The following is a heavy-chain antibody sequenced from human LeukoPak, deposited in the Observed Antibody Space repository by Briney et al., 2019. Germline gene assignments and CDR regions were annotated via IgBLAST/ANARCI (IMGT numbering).Heavy chain of an antibody. D-gene: IGHD6-25*01. V-gene: IGHV3-21*01. CDR1: GFTFSSYS. CDR3: ARESSEAFDY. CDR2: IGSSSSSI. Sequence: GGSLRLSCAAPGFTFSSYSINWVRQAPGKGLEWVSSIGSSSSSIYYADSVKGRFTTSRDNAKNSLYLQMNSLRADDTAVYYFARESSEAFDYWGQGTLVTVSS. J-gene: IGHJ4*02.